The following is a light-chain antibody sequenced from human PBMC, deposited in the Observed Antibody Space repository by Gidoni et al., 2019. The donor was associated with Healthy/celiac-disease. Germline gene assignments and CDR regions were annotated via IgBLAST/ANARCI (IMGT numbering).Light chain of an antibody. Sequence: AIRMTQSPSSFSASTGDRVTITCRARQGISSYLAWYQQKPGKAPKLLIYSASTLQSGVPSRFSGSGSGTDFTLTISCLQSEDFATYYCQQYYSYPRTFXQXTKVEIK. J-gene: IGKJ1*01. CDR1: QGISSY. V-gene: IGKV1-8*01. CDR3: QQYYSYPRT. CDR2: SAS.